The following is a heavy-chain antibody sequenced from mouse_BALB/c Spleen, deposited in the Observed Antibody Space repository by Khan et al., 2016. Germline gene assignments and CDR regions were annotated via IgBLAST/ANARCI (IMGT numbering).Heavy chain of an antibody. CDR3: ARFRSANY. D-gene: IGHD6-1*01. CDR2: INTYTGEP. V-gene: IGHV9-1*02. Sequence: QIQLVQSGPELKKPGETVKISCKASGYTFTNYGMNWVKQAPGKGLKWMGWINTYTGEPTYADDFKGRFVFSLETSDSTAYLQINNLKNEDMATYFCARFRSANYWGQGTTLTVAS. CDR1: GYTFTNYG. J-gene: IGHJ2*01.